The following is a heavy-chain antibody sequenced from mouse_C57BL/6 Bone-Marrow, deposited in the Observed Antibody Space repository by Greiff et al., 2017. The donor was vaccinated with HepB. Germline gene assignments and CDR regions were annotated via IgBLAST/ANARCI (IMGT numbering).Heavy chain of an antibody. J-gene: IGHJ3*01. D-gene: IGHD2-1*01. CDR1: GFTFSDAW. CDR2: IRNKANNHAT. V-gene: IGHV6-6*01. CDR3: TGGNYVRFAY. Sequence: DVQLQESGGGLVQPGGSMKLSCAVSGFTFSDAWMDWVRQSPEKGLEWVAEIRNKANNHATYYAESMKGRFTISRDDSKSSVYLQMNSLRAEDTGIYYCTGGNYVRFAYWGQGTLVTVSA.